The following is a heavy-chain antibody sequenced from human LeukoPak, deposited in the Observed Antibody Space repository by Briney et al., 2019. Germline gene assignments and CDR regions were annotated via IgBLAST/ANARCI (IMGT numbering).Heavy chain of an antibody. CDR1: GFTFTSHV. V-gene: IGHV3-64D*06. D-gene: IGHD1-1*01. CDR2: ISMNVQTT. Sequence: GGSLRLSCSASGFTFTSHVMHWVRQAPGKGLQYVSGISMNVQTTYYAGSVKGRFTISRDSSKNTVYLQMNSLTAEDTAVYYCVREGLERRANFDYWGQGTLVSVSS. CDR3: VREGLERRANFDY. J-gene: IGHJ4*02.